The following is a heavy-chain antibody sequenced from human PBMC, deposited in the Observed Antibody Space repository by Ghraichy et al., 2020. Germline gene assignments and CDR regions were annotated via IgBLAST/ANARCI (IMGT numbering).Heavy chain of an antibody. D-gene: IGHD1-14*01. V-gene: IGHV1-18*01. CDR3: AKDDDHTVDY. CDR2: IGAYNGNT. Sequence: ASVKVSCKASGFTFTTYGFVWVRQAPGQGLEWMGWIGAYNGNTNYAQKLQGRVTMTTDASTSTAYMELRSLRSDDTAVYYCAKDDDHTVDYWGQGTPVTVSS. J-gene: IGHJ4*02. CDR1: GFTFTTYG.